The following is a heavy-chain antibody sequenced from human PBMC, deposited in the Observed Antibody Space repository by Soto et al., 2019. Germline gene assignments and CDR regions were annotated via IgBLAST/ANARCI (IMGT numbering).Heavy chain of an antibody. D-gene: IGHD2-2*01. Sequence: GGSLRLSCAASGFTFSSYSMNWVRQAPGKGLEWVSSISSSSSYIYYADSVKGRFTISRDNAKNSLYLQMNSLRAEDTAVYYCARVLDIFVLPAAYPTRDVWGQGTTVTVSS. CDR1: GFTFSSYS. J-gene: IGHJ6*02. V-gene: IGHV3-21*01. CDR3: ARVLDIFVLPAAYPTRDV. CDR2: ISSSSSYI.